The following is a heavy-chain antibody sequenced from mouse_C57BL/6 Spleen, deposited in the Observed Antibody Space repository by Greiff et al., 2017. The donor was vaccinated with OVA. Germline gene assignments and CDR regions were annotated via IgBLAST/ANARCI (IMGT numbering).Heavy chain of an antibody. D-gene: IGHD4-1*02. J-gene: IGHJ3*01. CDR3: ARSTPFAY. CDR2: ISNNASGYTT. CDR1: GFTFTDYY. Sequence: EVQRVESGGGLVQPGGSLSLSCAASGFTFTDYYMSWVRQPPGKALEWLGFISNNASGYTTEYSASVQGRFTIYRDNSQSILYLQMNALRAEDSATYCCARSTPFAYWGQGTLVTVSA. V-gene: IGHV7-3*01.